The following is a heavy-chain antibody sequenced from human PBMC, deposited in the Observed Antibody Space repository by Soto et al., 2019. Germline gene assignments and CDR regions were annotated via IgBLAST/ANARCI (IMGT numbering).Heavy chain of an antibody. J-gene: IGHJ4*02. Sequence: QVQVVQSGAEVKKPGSSVRVSCKASGGTSSSYAITWMRQAPGQGLEWMGGIIPILDTTEYAQKFQGRVTFTADESTSTVYMELSSLTSEDTAVYYCASEGTTVNRCLDFWGQGTLVTVSS. D-gene: IGHD4-4*01. V-gene: IGHV1-69*01. CDR3: ASEGTTVNRCLDF. CDR1: GGTSSSYA. CDR2: IIPILDTT.